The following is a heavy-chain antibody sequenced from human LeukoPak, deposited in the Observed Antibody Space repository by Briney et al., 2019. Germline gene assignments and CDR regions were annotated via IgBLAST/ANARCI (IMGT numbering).Heavy chain of an antibody. Sequence: PSETLSLTCTVSGASISSYYWSWIRKPPDKGLEWIGYIHYTGCTNSNPSLKSRVTMSVDTSKNQLSLNLRSVTAADTAMYYCARGLESSSWYYVYWGQGSLVTVSS. D-gene: IGHD6-13*01. J-gene: IGHJ4*02. CDR2: IHYTGCT. CDR1: GASISSYY. CDR3: ARGLESSSWYYVY. V-gene: IGHV4-59*01.